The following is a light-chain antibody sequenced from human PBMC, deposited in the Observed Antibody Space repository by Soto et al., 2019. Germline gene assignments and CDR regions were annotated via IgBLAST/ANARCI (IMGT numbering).Light chain of an antibody. Sequence: NFMLTQPHSVSESPGKTVTISCTRSSGNIASSYVQWYQQRPGSAPTTVIYEDDQRPSGVPHRFSGSIDRSSNSASLTISEFRTEDESDYYCQSYYSENYVFGHGTKLTVL. V-gene: IGLV6-57*04. CDR2: EDD. CDR1: SGNIASSY. J-gene: IGLJ1*01. CDR3: QSYYSENYV.